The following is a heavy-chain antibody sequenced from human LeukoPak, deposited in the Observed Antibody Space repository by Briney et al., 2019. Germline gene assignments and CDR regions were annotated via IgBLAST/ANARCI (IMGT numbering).Heavy chain of an antibody. V-gene: IGHV1-2*06. CDR2: INPNSGGT. CDR1: GYTFTGYY. CDR3: ARDIAGGAYYYDSSGYYSHFDY. Sequence: ASVKVSCKASGYTFTGYYMHWVRQAPGQGLEWMGRINPNSGGTNYAQKLQGRVTMTTDTSTSTAYMELRSLRSDDTAVYYCARDIAGGAYYYDSSGYYSHFDYWGQGTLVTVSS. D-gene: IGHD3-22*01. J-gene: IGHJ4*02.